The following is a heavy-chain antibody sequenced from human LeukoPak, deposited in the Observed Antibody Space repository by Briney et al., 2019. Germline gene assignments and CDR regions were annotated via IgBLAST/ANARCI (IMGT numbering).Heavy chain of an antibody. J-gene: IGHJ4*02. Sequence: SETLSLTCTVSGVSISSYYWSWIRQPPGKGLEWIGYIYYSGSTNYNPPLKSRVTISVDTSKNQFSLKLSSVTAADTAVYYCARDGVRGVIRWGQGTLVTVSS. V-gene: IGHV4-59*01. CDR1: GVSISSYY. D-gene: IGHD3-10*01. CDR3: ARDGVRGVIR. CDR2: IYYSGST.